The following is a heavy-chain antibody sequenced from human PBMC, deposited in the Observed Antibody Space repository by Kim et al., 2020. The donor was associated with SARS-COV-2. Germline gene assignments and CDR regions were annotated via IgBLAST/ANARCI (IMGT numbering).Heavy chain of an antibody. D-gene: IGHD1-1*01. Sequence: GESLKISCAASGFSVSDSYMNWVRQAPGKGLEWVSVIFGGDNTYYADSVKGRFTISRDNSKNTVYLQMNSLRAEDTAVYYCARDWNADKYFDSWGQGTLVTVSS. J-gene: IGHJ4*02. CDR1: GFSVSDSY. CDR2: IFGGDNT. V-gene: IGHV3-66*01. CDR3: ARDWNADKYFDS.